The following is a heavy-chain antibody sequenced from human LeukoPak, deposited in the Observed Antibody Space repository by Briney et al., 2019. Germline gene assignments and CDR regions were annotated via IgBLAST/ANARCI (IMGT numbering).Heavy chain of an antibody. D-gene: IGHD6-13*01. J-gene: IGHJ4*02. CDR1: GFTLSSYA. Sequence: GGSLRLSCVASGFTLSSYAVSWVRQAPGKGLQWVSSLGISGDYAWYAGSVKGRFTISKDNSKNTLYLQMNSLRPEDTAIYYCARDSIRHQLYYFDSWGQGTLVTVSS. CDR3: ARDSIRHQLYYFDS. CDR2: LGISGDYA. V-gene: IGHV3-23*01.